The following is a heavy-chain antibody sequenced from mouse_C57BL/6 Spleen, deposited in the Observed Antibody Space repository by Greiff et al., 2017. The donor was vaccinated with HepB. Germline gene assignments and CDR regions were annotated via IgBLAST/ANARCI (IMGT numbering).Heavy chain of an antibody. CDR1: GYTFTDYY. Sequence: VQLQQSGPELVKPGASVKISCKASGYTFTDYYMNWVKQSHGKSLEWIGDINPNNGGTSYNQKFKGKATLTVDKSSSTAYMELRSLTAEDSAVYYCALYDGYYWGQGTTLTVSS. CDR3: ALYDGYY. D-gene: IGHD2-3*01. V-gene: IGHV1-26*01. CDR2: INPNNGGT. J-gene: IGHJ2*01.